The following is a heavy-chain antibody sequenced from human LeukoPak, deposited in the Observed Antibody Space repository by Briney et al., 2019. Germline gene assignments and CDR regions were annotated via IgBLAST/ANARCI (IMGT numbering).Heavy chain of an antibody. J-gene: IGHJ6*02. CDR3: ARERPLQDYYYGMDV. Sequence: SVKVSCKASGGTFSSYAISWVRQAPGQGLEWMGGIIPIFGTANYAQKFQGRVTITADESTSTAYMELGSLRSEDTAVYYCARERPLQDYYYGMDVWGQGTTVTVSS. CDR2: IIPIFGTA. CDR1: GGTFSSYA. V-gene: IGHV1-69*13.